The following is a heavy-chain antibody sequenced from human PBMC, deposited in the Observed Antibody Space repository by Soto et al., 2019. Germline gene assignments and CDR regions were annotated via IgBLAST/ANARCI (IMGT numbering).Heavy chain of an antibody. J-gene: IGHJ5*02. CDR3: ARHKTGSDWLDT. CDR2: IFCSVAT. CDR1: GGSISDISYC. V-gene: IGHV4-39*01. Sequence: PSETLSLTCTVSGGSISDISYCWGWIRHPPGKGLQWIGCIFCSVATYYNPSLKNRVTLSVDTSNNDFSLKLVSVTAPDTAVYYCARHKTGSDWLDTCGPRTLVTVSS. D-gene: IGHD2-8*02.